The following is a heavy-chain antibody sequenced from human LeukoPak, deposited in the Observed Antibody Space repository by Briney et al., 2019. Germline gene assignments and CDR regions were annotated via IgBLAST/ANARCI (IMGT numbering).Heavy chain of an antibody. CDR3: ARDSTMTTVTFVDY. Sequence: GGSLRLSCAASGFTFSSYAMDWVRQAPGKGLEWVAVISYDGSNKYYADSVKGRFTISRDNSKNTLYLQMNSLRAEDTAVYYCARDSTMTTVTFVDYWGQGTLVTVSS. V-gene: IGHV3-30*04. J-gene: IGHJ4*02. CDR2: ISYDGSNK. D-gene: IGHD4-17*01. CDR1: GFTFSSYA.